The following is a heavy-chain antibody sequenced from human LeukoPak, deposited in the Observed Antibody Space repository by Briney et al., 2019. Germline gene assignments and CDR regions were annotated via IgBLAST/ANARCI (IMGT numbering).Heavy chain of an antibody. CDR2: INPNSGAT. Sequence: ASVKVSCKASGYTFTGFYMHWVRQAPGQGLEWMGWINPNSGATNYAQNFQGRVTMTRDTSISTAYMEMSRLRSDDTAVYYCARRSEYSSSPVDYWGQGTLVGVSS. J-gene: IGHJ4*02. CDR1: GYTFTGFY. D-gene: IGHD6-6*01. CDR3: ARRSEYSSSPVDY. V-gene: IGHV1-2*02.